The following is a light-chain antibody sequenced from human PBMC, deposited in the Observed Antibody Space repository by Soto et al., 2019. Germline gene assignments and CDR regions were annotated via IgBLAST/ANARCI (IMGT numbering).Light chain of an antibody. J-gene: IGKJ1*01. Sequence: IQMTQSPSSLSASVGDIATITCRASQGIRNDLGWYQQKPGKAPKLLIYDASSLESGVPSRFSGSGSGTEFTLTISSLQPDDFATYYCQQYNSYSPTFGQGTKVDI. CDR1: QGIRND. CDR2: DAS. CDR3: QQYNSYSPT. V-gene: IGKV1-17*01.